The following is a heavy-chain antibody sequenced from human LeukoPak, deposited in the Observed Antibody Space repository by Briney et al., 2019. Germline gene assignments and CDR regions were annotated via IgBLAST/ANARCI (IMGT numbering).Heavy chain of an antibody. V-gene: IGHV4-61*02. CDR1: GDSISSGDYY. CDR3: ARGSYSYDSSGAFDI. J-gene: IGHJ3*02. Sequence: SETLSLTSTVYGDSISSGDYYWRSIRQPAGKGLEWIARISSSGCTNYNPSLKTRITISVNTSKNLFSMNLSSVTAADTAVYFCARGSYSYDSSGAFDIWGQGTMVSVSS. CDR2: ISSSGCT. D-gene: IGHD3-22*01.